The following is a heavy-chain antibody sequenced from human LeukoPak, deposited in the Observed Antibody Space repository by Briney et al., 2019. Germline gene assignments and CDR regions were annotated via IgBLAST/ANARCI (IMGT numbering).Heavy chain of an antibody. Sequence: EPGGSLRLSCAASGFTFSSYWMSWVRQAPGKGLEWVANIKKDGSEKYYVDSVKGRFTISRDNAKNSLYLQMNSLRAEDTAVYYCARVQYSSSWYSAFDIWGQGTMVTVCS. J-gene: IGHJ3*02. CDR3: ARVQYSSSWYSAFDI. CDR1: GFTFSSYW. D-gene: IGHD6-13*01. CDR2: IKKDGSEK. V-gene: IGHV3-7*01.